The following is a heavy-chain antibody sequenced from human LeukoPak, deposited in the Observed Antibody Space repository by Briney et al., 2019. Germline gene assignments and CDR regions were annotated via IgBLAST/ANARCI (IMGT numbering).Heavy chain of an antibody. CDR2: MNPNSGNT. CDR3: ARTLPDSPQLRFLEWLYRTYYYYYGMDV. Sequence: ASVTVSCKASGYTFTSYDINWVRQATGQGLEWKGWMNPNSGNTGYAQKFQGRVTMTRNTSISTAYMELSSLRSEDTAVYYCARTLPDSPQLRFLEWLYRTYYYYYGMDVWGQGTTVTVSS. D-gene: IGHD3-3*01. CDR1: GYTFTSYD. J-gene: IGHJ6*02. V-gene: IGHV1-8*01.